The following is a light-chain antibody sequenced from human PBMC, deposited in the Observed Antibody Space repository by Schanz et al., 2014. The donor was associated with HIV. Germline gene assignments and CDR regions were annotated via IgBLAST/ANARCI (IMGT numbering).Light chain of an antibody. J-gene: IGLJ3*02. Sequence: QSALTQPASVSGSPGQSITISCTGTSSNVGGYDYVSWYQQHPGKAPKLIIYDVSNRPSGISYRFSGSKSGNTASLTISGLQAEDEADYYCAAWDDSLNGWVFGGGTKLTVL. CDR2: DVS. CDR1: SSNVGGYDY. V-gene: IGLV2-14*03. CDR3: AAWDDSLNGWV.